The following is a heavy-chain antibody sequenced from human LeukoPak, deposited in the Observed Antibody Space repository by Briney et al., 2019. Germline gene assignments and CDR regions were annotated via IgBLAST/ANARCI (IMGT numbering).Heavy chain of an antibody. V-gene: IGHV3-53*05. CDR1: GSTVSSNF. D-gene: IGHD3-3*01. J-gene: IGHJ4*02. CDR2: ILGETTT. CDR3: VRDKGVGPTERFDS. Sequence: GGSLRLSCAVSGSTVSSNFITWVRQAPGKGLEWVSLILGETTTTYADSVKGRFTISRDNSKNTLYLQMDRLRLEDTAVYYCVRDKGVGPTERFDSWGQGTLVTVSS.